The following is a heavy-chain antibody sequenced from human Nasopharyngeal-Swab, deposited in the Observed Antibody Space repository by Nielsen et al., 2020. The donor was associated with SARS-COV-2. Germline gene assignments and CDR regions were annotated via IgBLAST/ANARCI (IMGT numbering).Heavy chain of an antibody. V-gene: IGHV3-23*01. J-gene: IGHJ4*02. CDR3: AKRSIAVARDHFDY. CDR2: ISGSYGST. Sequence: VRQAPGGGLEWVSGISGSYGSTYYADSVKGRFTISRDNSKNTLYLQMNSLRAEDTAVYYCAKRSIAVARDHFDYWGQGTLVTVSS. D-gene: IGHD6-19*01.